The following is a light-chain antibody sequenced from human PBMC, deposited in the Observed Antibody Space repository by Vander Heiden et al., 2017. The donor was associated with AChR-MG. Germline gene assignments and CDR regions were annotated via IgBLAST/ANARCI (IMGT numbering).Light chain of an antibody. CDR3: QQRRNCHLT. CDR2: DAS. CDR1: EPVTNY. J-gene: IGKJ4*01. Sequence: EIVFTQSPAPLSLSPGASAILSCSASEPVTNYLAWYQQKPGQAPRLLIYDASNRATGVPARFRGSGSGTDFTLNISRVEPEDVAVYYCQQRRNCHLTFGGGTKVEIK. V-gene: IGKV3-11*01.